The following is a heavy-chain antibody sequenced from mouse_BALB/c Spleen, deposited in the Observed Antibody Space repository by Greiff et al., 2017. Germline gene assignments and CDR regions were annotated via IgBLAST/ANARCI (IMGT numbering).Heavy chain of an antibody. CDR1: GYTFTSYW. J-gene: IGHJ4*01. CDR2: INPSNGRT. Sequence: QVQLQQPGAELVKPGASVKLSCKASGYTFTSYWMHWVKQRPGQGLEWIGEINPSNGRTNYNEKFKSKATLTVDKSSSTAYMQLSSLTSEDSAVYYCARDWDGYRAMDYWGQGTSVTVSS. V-gene: IGHV1S81*02. D-gene: IGHD1-2*01. CDR3: ARDWDGYRAMDY.